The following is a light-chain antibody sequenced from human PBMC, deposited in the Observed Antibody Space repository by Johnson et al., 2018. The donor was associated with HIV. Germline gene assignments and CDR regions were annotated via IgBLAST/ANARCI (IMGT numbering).Light chain of an antibody. Sequence: QSVLTQPPSMSAAPGQKVTISCSGSSSDMGNYAVSWYQQLPGTAPKLLIFENNKRPSGIPDRFFGSKSGTSATLDITGLQTGDEGDYYCGTWDSSLNAYVFGTGTKVTVL. V-gene: IGLV1-51*02. J-gene: IGLJ1*01. CDR1: SSDMGNYA. CDR2: ENN. CDR3: GTWDSSLNAYV.